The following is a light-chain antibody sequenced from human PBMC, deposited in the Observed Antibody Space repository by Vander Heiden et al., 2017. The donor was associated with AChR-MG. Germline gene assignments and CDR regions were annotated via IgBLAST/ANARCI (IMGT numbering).Light chain of an antibody. CDR2: WAS. CDR3: QQDDGTPLT. Sequence: DIVMTQSPDSLAVSLGERATINCKSSQSVLYSSNNKNYLAWYQQKPGQPPKLLIYWASTRESGVPDRFSGSASGTDFTLTISSLHAEDVTVYYCQQDDGTPLTFGARTKVEIK. J-gene: IGKJ4*01. CDR1: QSVLYSSNNKNY. V-gene: IGKV4-1*01.